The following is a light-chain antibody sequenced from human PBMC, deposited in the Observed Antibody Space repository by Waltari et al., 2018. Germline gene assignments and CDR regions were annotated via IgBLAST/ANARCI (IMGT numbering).Light chain of an antibody. Sequence: DIQMTQSPSSLSASVGDRVTITCRASENIQMNLNWYQQRPGEAPHVLIFGASALQTGVSSGFSGGGSGTDFTLTISSLQSQDLATYYCQQTYSMPWTFGQGTKV. J-gene: IGKJ1*01. V-gene: IGKV1-39*01. CDR3: QQTYSMPWT. CDR2: GAS. CDR1: ENIQMN.